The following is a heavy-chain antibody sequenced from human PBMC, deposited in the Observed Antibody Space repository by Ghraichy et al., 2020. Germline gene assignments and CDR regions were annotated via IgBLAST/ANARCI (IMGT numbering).Heavy chain of an antibody. J-gene: IGHJ4*02. CDR3: ARHDPGWAFDY. Sequence: ESLNISCTVSGGSISGSSYYWGWIRQPPGKGLEWIGSIYYSGSTYYNPSLKSRVTISVDTSKNQFSLKLSSVTAADTAVYYCARHDPGWAFDYWGQGTLVTVSS. V-gene: IGHV4-39*01. D-gene: IGHD1-26*01. CDR2: IYYSGST. CDR1: GGSISGSSYY.